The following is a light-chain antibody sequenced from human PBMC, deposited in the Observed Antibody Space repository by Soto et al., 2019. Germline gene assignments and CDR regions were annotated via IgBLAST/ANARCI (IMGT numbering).Light chain of an antibody. CDR1: QSVANC. J-gene: IGKJ4*01. V-gene: IGKV1D-16*01. Sequence: QMTQSPSSLCASVGDRVSITCRASQSVANCLAWYQQKAGEAPKSLVYETSTLQSGVPSRFSGSGSGTYFTLTINSLQPEDFATYYCQQYDNFPPTFGGGTKVDIK. CDR2: ETS. CDR3: QQYDNFPPT.